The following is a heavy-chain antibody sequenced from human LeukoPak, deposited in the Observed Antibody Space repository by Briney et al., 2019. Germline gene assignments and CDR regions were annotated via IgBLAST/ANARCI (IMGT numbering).Heavy chain of an antibody. CDR2: IYYSGST. D-gene: IGHD2-15*01. Sequence: SETLSLTCTVSGGSVSSGSYYWSWIRQPPGTGLEWIGYIYYSGSTNYNPSLKSRVTISVDPSKNQFSLKLSSVTAADTAVYYCARDPMAVAATLDAFDIWGQGTMVTVSS. CDR1: GGSVSSGSYY. V-gene: IGHV4-61*01. CDR3: ARDPMAVAATLDAFDI. J-gene: IGHJ3*02.